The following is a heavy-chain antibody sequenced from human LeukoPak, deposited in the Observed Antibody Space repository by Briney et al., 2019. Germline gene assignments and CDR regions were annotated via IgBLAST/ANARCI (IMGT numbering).Heavy chain of an antibody. V-gene: IGHV4-59*12. CDR3: AREPRNGSGSYSFDY. CDR2: IYYSGST. CDR1: GGSISSYY. D-gene: IGHD3-10*01. J-gene: IGHJ4*02. Sequence: SETLSLTCTASGGSISSYYWSWIRQPPGKGLEWIGYIYYSGSTNYNPSLKSRVTISVDTSKNQFSLKLSSVTAADTAVYYCAREPRNGSGSYSFDYWGQGTLVTVSS.